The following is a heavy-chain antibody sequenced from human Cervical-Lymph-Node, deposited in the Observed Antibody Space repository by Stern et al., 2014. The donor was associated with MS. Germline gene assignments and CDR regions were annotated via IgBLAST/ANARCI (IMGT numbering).Heavy chain of an antibody. CDR3: ARDNGGSEYSYGFFDY. CDR2: MWYDGSNK. Sequence: VQLVQSGGDVVQPGRSLRLSCAASGFTFSDYHMHWVRQAPGKGLEWVAIMWYDGSNKYYRDSVKGRFIISRDNSKNTLYLQMNSLRAEDTAVYYCARDNGGSEYSYGFFDYWGQGNMVTVSS. CDR1: GFTFSDYH. D-gene: IGHD5-18*01. V-gene: IGHV3-33*01. J-gene: IGHJ4*02.